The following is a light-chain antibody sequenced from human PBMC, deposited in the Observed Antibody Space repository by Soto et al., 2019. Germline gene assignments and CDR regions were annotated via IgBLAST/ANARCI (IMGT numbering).Light chain of an antibody. V-gene: IGKV3-20*01. Sequence: EIVLTQSPGTLSLSPGERATLSCRASQSVSSSHLAWYQQKPGQAPGLLIYGASSRASGIPDRFSGSGSGTDFTLTISRLEPEDFAVYYCHQSGSSPRTFGQGTKVDI. J-gene: IGKJ1*01. CDR1: QSVSSSH. CDR3: HQSGSSPRT. CDR2: GAS.